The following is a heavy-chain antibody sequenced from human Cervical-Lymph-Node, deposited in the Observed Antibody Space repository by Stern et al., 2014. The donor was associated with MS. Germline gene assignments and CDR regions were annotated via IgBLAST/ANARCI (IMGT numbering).Heavy chain of an antibody. D-gene: IGHD6-13*01. CDR1: GGPFRSLE. V-gene: IGHV1-69*01. J-gene: IGHJ4*02. CDR2: ISGLLGTT. Sequence: VQLVESGAEVKKPGSSMKVSCKASGGPFRSLEISWVRHTPGQGLEWLGGISGLLGTTYYAQRVQGRATIVADESTNTVNMELSSLRSEDTAVYYCVRDQGGIAGSWGQGTLVTVSS. CDR3: VRDQGGIAGS.